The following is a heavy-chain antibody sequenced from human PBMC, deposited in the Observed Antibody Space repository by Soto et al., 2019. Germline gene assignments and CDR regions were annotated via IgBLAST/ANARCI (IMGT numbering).Heavy chain of an antibody. Sequence: QVQLVESGGGVVQPGRSLRLSCAASGFTFSNYGMHWVRQAPGKGLEWVAVIWYDGSNKYYADSVKGRFTISRDSSKNTLYLQMSSLRDEDTAVYYCARTPKSSPYYFDYWGQGTLVTVSS. J-gene: IGHJ4*02. CDR3: ARTPKSSPYYFDY. CDR1: GFTFSNYG. CDR2: IWYDGSNK. V-gene: IGHV3-33*01.